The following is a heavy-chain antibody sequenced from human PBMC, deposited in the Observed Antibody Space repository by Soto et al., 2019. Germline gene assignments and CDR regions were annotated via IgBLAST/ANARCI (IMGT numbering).Heavy chain of an antibody. CDR3: AKASSGYSYGFDY. Sequence: QVQLVESGGGVVQPGRSLRLSCAASGFTFSSYGVHWVRQAPGKGLEWVAVISYDGSNKYYADSVKGRFTISRDNSKNTLYLQMNSLRAEDTAVYYCAKASSGYSYGFDYWGQGTLVTVSS. CDR1: GFTFSSYG. D-gene: IGHD5-18*01. CDR2: ISYDGSNK. J-gene: IGHJ4*02. V-gene: IGHV3-30*18.